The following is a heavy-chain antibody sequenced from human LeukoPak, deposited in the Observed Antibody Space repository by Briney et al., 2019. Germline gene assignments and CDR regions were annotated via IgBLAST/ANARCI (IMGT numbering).Heavy chain of an antibody. Sequence: SETLSLTCTVSGGSISSYYWSWIRQPPGKGLEWIGYIYYSGSTNYNPSLKSRVTISVDTSKNQFSLKLSSVTAADTAVYYCARHPGIQLRFDYWGQGTLVTVSS. D-gene: IGHD5-18*01. CDR2: IYYSGST. V-gene: IGHV4-59*08. J-gene: IGHJ4*02. CDR3: ARHPGIQLRFDY. CDR1: GGSISSYY.